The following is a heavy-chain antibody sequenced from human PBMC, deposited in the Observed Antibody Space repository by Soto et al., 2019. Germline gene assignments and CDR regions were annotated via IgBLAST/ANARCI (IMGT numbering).Heavy chain of an antibody. Sequence: EVQLVESGGGLVQPGGSLRLSCAASGFTFGTYWMSWVRQAPGKGLEWVANIKEDGSEEYYVDSVRGRFTISRDNAKNSLYLQLNSLRAEDTAVYYWARGGGRFDPWGQGTLVTVSS. D-gene: IGHD3-16*01. CDR2: IKEDGSEE. V-gene: IGHV3-7*01. J-gene: IGHJ5*02. CDR3: ARGGGRFDP. CDR1: GFTFGTYW.